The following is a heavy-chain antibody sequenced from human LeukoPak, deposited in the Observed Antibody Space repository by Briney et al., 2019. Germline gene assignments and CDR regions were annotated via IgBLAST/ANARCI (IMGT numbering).Heavy chain of an antibody. CDR2: TYYRSKWFN. CDR3: AGEVPIAPNGFDP. J-gene: IGHJ5*02. V-gene: IGHV6-1*01. D-gene: IGHD2-15*01. Sequence: SQTLSLTCAISGDSVSSNSAAWNWIRQSPSRGLEWLGRTYYRSKWFNDYAVSVKSRITVNPDTSKNQFSLQLNSVTPEDTAVYYWAGEVPIAPNGFDPCGQGTLVKVSS. CDR1: GDSVSSNSAA.